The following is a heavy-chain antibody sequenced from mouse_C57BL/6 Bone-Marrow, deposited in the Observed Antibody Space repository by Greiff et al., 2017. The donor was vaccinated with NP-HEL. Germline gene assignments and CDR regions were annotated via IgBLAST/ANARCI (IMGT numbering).Heavy chain of an antibody. CDR2: IYPGSGST. D-gene: IGHD1-1*01. J-gene: IGHJ4*01. V-gene: IGHV1-55*01. Sequence: QVQLQQPGAELVKPGASVKMSCKASGYTFTSYWITWVKQRPGQGLEWIGDIYPGSGSTNYNEKFKSKATLTVDTSSSTAYMQLSSLTSEDSAVYYCARGYGSSPLYARDYWGQGTSVTVSS. CDR3: ARGYGSSPLYARDY. CDR1: GYTFTSYW.